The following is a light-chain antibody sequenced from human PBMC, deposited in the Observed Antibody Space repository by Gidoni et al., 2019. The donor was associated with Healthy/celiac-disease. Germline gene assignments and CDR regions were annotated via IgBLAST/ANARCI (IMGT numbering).Light chain of an antibody. Sequence: DIPMTKSPSSLSASVGDRVTITCRASQSISSYLNWYQQKPGKAPKLLIYAASSLQSGVPSRFSGSGSGTDFTLTISSLQPEDFATYYCQQSYSTPCSFGQGTKLEIK. CDR1: QSISSY. V-gene: IGKV1-39*01. CDR3: QQSYSTPCS. J-gene: IGKJ2*04. CDR2: AAS.